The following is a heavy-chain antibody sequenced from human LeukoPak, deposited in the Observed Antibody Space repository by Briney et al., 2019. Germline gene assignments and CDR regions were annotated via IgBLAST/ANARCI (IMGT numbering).Heavy chain of an antibody. V-gene: IGHV3-23*01. CDR2: ITSSGATT. CDR1: GFNISTYA. Sequence: GGSLRLSCAASGFNISTYAMTWVRQAPGKGLVWVSPITSSGATTYYADSVKGQFTISRDISKNTSYLQMNSLTAEDSAVYYCAKEFVAEDGHLECDSWGQGTLVTVSS. CDR3: AKEFVAEDGHLECDS. J-gene: IGHJ4*02. D-gene: IGHD5-24*01.